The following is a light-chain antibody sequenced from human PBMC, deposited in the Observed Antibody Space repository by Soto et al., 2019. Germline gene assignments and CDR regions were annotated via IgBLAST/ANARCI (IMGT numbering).Light chain of an antibody. CDR2: GAS. CDR3: QQYNNWLRT. V-gene: IGKV3-15*01. Sequence: DIVMTQSPATLSVSPGERATLSCRASQSVSSNLAWYQQKPGQAPRLLIYGASTRATGIPARFSGSGSGTEFTLTISSLQSEDSAVYYCQQYNNWLRTFGQGTKVEIK. CDR1: QSVSSN. J-gene: IGKJ1*01.